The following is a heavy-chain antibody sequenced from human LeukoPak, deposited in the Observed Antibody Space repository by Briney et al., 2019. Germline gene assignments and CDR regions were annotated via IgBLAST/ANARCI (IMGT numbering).Heavy chain of an antibody. Sequence: GGSLRLSCAASGFTFRNYGMSWVRQAPGKGLEWVSGLSDAGVRIFYSDSVKGRFTISRDNSKNTLYLQMDSLRAEDTAVYYCANTHCDSSPIVWNFWGQGTLVTVSS. CDR3: ANTHCDSSPIVWNF. V-gene: IGHV3-23*01. J-gene: IGHJ4*02. CDR1: GFTFRNYG. CDR2: LSDAGVRI. D-gene: IGHD6-6*01.